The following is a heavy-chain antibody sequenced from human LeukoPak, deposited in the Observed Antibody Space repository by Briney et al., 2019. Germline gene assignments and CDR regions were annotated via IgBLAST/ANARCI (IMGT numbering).Heavy chain of an antibody. D-gene: IGHD3-9*01. V-gene: IGHV3-21*01. Sequence: GGSLRLSCAASGFTFSSYSMNWVRQAPGKGLGWVSSISSSSSYIYYADSVKGRFTISRDNAKNSLYLQMNSLRAEDTAVYYCARERVRYFDDAMGYWGQGTLVTVSS. CDR2: ISSSSSYI. CDR1: GFTFSSYS. J-gene: IGHJ4*02. CDR3: ARERVRYFDDAMGY.